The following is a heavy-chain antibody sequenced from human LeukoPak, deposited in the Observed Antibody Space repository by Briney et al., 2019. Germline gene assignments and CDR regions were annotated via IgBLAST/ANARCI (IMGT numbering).Heavy chain of an antibody. CDR2: INPSGGST. V-gene: IGHV1-46*01. CDR3: ARPWHPTQAYWYFDL. CDR1: GYTFTSYY. D-gene: IGHD5-12*01. Sequence: ASVKVSCKASGYTFTSYYMHWVRQAPGQGLEWMGIINPSGGSTSYAQKFQGRVTMTRDMSTSTVYMELSSLRSEDTAVYYCARPWHPTQAYWYFDLWGRGTLVTVSS. J-gene: IGHJ2*01.